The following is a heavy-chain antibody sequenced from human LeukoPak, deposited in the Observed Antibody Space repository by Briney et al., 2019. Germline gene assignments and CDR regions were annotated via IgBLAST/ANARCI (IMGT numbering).Heavy chain of an antibody. Sequence: GGSLRLSCAASGFTFSRYGMHWVRQAPGKGLEWLAVISYDGTDKYYADSVKGRFTISRDNSKSTLYLQMNSLRAEDTAVYYCARGRGGFWGQGTLVTVSS. CDR2: ISYDGTDK. CDR1: GFTFSRYG. V-gene: IGHV3-33*01. J-gene: IGHJ4*02. D-gene: IGHD3-16*01. CDR3: ARGRGGF.